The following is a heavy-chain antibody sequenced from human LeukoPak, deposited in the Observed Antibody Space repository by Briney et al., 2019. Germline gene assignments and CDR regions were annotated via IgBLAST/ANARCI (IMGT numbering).Heavy chain of an antibody. CDR2: ITSSGRST. D-gene: IGHD2-21*01. V-gene: IGHV3-11*01. Sequence: GGSLRLSCTASGFSFSDHYMTWMRHAPGKGLEWISYITSSGRSTDYADSAKGRFIISRDNAMNSMFLQMSSLRVDDTAVYYCTRDPDYGDPDWGQGTLVSVSS. J-gene: IGHJ4*02. CDR1: GFSFSDHY. CDR3: TRDPDYGDPD.